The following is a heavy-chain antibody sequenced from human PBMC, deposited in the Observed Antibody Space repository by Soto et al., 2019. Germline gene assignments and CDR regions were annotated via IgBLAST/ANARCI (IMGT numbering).Heavy chain of an antibody. CDR2: VYYSGST. D-gene: IGHD5-18*01. V-gene: IGHV4-39*01. CDR1: GGSTTTRFYY. CDR3: ARHLRSEYGFGFVPNFHT. Sequence: SETLSHTWTGSGGSTTTRFYYWGWIRQPPGKGLEWIASVYYSGSTYYNPSLKSRVTISADTSRNSFSLKLSSVTAADTAVYYCARHLRSEYGFGFVPNFHTWGQAALV. J-gene: IGHJ5*02.